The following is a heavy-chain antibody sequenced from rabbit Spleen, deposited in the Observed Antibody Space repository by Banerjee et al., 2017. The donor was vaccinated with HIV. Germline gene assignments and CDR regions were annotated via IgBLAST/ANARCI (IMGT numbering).Heavy chain of an antibody. J-gene: IGHJ4*01. CDR3: ARGSATMTMVITGYYLNL. D-gene: IGHD2-1*01. Sequence: QLMESGGGLVQPGGSLKLSCKASGFTLSSYYMNWVRQVPGKGLEWIGYIDPVFGITYYANWVYGRFSISRENAQNTVDLQMNSLTPADTATYFCARGSATMTMVITGYYLNLWGPGTLVT. V-gene: IGHV1S7*01. CDR1: GFTLSSYY. CDR2: IDPVFGIT.